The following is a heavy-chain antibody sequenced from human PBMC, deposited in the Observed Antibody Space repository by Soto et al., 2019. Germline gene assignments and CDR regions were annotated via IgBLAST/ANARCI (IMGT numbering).Heavy chain of an antibody. CDR3: AKISGEYYYDSSGYSVIPYFDY. Sequence: GGSLRLSCAASGFTFSSYAMSWVRQAPGKGLEWVSAISGSGGSTYYADSVKGRFTISRDNSKNTLYLQMNSPRAEDTAVYYCAKISGEYYYDSSGYSVIPYFDYWGQGTLVTVSS. D-gene: IGHD3-22*01. J-gene: IGHJ4*02. CDR2: ISGSGGST. V-gene: IGHV3-23*01. CDR1: GFTFSSYA.